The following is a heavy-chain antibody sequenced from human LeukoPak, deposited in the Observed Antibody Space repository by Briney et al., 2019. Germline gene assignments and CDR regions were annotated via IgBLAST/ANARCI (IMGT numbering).Heavy chain of an antibody. D-gene: IGHD5-18*01. CDR1: GGSISSYY. Sequence: PSETLSLTCTVSGGSISSYYWSWIRQPPGKGLEWIGYIYDSGSTNYNPSLKSRVTISIDTSKNQFSLRLRSVTAADTATYYCAMDTAREGSNYYYGLDVWGQGTTVIVS. CDR2: IYDSGST. V-gene: IGHV4-4*09. J-gene: IGHJ6*02. CDR3: AMDTAREGSNYYYGLDV.